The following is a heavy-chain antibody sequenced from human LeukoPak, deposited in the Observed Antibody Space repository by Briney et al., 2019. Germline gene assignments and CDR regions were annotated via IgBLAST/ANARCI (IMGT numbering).Heavy chain of an antibody. J-gene: IGHJ6*03. D-gene: IGHD6-13*01. CDR3: ARRYSSSWNYYYYMDV. Sequence: PSETLSLTCTVSGGSISSYYWSWIRQPPGKGLEWIGYIYYSGSTNYNPSLKSRVTISVDTSKNQFSLKLSSVTAADTAVYYCARRYSSSWNYYYYMDVWGKGTTVTISS. CDR2: IYYSGST. V-gene: IGHV4-59*01. CDR1: GGSISSYY.